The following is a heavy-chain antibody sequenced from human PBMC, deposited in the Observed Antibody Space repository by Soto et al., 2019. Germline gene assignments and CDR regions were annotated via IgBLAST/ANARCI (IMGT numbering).Heavy chain of an antibody. CDR3: ARGPRFTMVRGRGAFDI. D-gene: IGHD3-10*01. Sequence: SETLSLTCAVYGGSFSGYYWSWIRQPPGKGLEWIGEINHSGSTNYNPSLKSRVTISVDASKNQFSLKLSSVTAADTAVYYCARGPRFTMVRGRGAFDIWGQGTMVTVSS. V-gene: IGHV4-34*01. CDR2: INHSGST. J-gene: IGHJ3*02. CDR1: GGSFSGYY.